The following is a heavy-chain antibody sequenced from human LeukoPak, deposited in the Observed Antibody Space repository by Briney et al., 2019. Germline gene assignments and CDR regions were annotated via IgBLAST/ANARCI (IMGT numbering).Heavy chain of an antibody. CDR1: GFTFSSYA. J-gene: IGHJ4*02. D-gene: IGHD3-10*01. CDR2: ISGSGGST. Sequence: PGGSLRLSCAASGFTFSSYAMSWVRQAPGKGLEWVSAISGSGGSTYYADSVKGRFTISRDNSKNTLYLQMNSLRAEDTAVYYCAKYYYGSGSYSHLLSDYRGQGTLVTVSS. CDR3: AKYYYGSGSYSHLLSDY. V-gene: IGHV3-23*01.